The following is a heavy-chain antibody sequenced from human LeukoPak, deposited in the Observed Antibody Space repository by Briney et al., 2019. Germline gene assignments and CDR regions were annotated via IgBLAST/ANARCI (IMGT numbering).Heavy chain of an antibody. V-gene: IGHV4-38-2*01. CDR3: ARHVRSGYNLLDY. D-gene: IGHD5-24*01. J-gene: IGHJ4*02. CDR1: GYSISSGYY. CDR2: IYHSGST. Sequence: SETLSLTCGVSGYSISSGYYWGWIRQPPGKGLEWIGSIYHSGSTSYNASLKSRVTISVDTSKNQFSLKLSSVTAADTAVYYCARHVRSGYNLLDYWGQGTLVTVSS.